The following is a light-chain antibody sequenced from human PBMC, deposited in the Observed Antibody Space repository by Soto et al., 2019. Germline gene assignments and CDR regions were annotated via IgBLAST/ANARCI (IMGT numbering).Light chain of an antibody. CDR2: EVS. V-gene: IGLV2-14*01. CDR1: SSDVGDYNY. J-gene: IGLJ3*02. Sequence: QSALTQPASVSGSPGQSITISCTGTSSDVGDYNYVSWYQQHPGKAPKLMIYEVSNRPSGVSNRFSGSKSGNTASLTISGLQAXDEADYYCSSYTSSNTWVFGGGTQLTVL. CDR3: SSYTSSNTWV.